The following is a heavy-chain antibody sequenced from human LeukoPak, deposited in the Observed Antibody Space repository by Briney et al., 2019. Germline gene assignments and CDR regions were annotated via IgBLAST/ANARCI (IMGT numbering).Heavy chain of an antibody. D-gene: IGHD3-10*01. Sequence: PGGSLRLSCAASGFTFSSYSMNWVRQAPGKGLEWVSYISSSSSTIYYADSVKGRFTISRDNSKNTLYLQMNSLRADDTALYYCAKVVYYGSGSYLDYWGQGTLVTVSS. CDR1: GFTFSSYS. CDR2: ISSSSSTI. CDR3: AKVVYYGSGSYLDY. J-gene: IGHJ4*02. V-gene: IGHV3-48*01.